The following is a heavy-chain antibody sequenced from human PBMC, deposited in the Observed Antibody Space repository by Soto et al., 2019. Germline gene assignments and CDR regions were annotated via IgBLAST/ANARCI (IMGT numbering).Heavy chain of an antibody. V-gene: IGHV3-30-3*01. CDR2: ISYDGSSE. Sequence: QLHLVESGGGVVRPGESLRLSCVDSGFSFRTYPMHWVRQDPGKGLEWVALISYDGSSEAYGESVRDRFTVSRDNSKNTLYLQLNSLRPEDTAVYYCATSSGYLNYFDYWGQGTLVTVSS. CDR3: ATSSGYLNYFDY. CDR1: GFSFRTYP. J-gene: IGHJ4*02. D-gene: IGHD6-19*01.